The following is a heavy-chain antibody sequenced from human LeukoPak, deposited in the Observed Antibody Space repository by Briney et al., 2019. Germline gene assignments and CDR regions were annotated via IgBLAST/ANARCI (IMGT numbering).Heavy chain of an antibody. CDR3: ARGGELLSIAAAGLYNWFDP. V-gene: IGHV4-34*01. CDR1: GGSFSGYY. D-gene: IGHD6-13*01. CDR2: INHSGST. Sequence: SETLSLTCAVYGGSFSGYYWSWIRQPPGKGLEWIGEINHSGSTNYNPSLKSRVTISVDTSKNRFSLKLSSVTAADTAVYYCARGGELLSIAAAGLYNWFDPWGQGTLVTVSS. J-gene: IGHJ5*02.